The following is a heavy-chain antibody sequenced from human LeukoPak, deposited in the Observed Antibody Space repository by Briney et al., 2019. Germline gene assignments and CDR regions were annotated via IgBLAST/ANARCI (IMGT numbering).Heavy chain of an antibody. Sequence: ASVKVSCKASGYTFTSYDINWVRQATGQGLEWMGWMNPNSGNTGYAQKFQGRVTIARNTSISTAYMELSSLRSEDTAVYYCARWEDTGAFDIWGQGTMVTVSS. CDR2: MNPNSGNT. D-gene: IGHD1-26*01. CDR3: ARWEDTGAFDI. J-gene: IGHJ3*02. V-gene: IGHV1-8*03. CDR1: GYTFTSYD.